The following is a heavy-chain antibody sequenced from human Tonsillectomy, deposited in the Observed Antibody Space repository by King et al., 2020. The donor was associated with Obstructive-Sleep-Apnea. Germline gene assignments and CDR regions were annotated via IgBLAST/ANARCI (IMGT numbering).Heavy chain of an antibody. J-gene: IGHJ6*02. CDR1: GGSIISGGYH. D-gene: IGHD3-16*01. CDR3: ARLPGGNYGMDV. CDR2: IYDSGST. Sequence: QVQLQESGPGLVKPSQTLSLTRTVSGGSIISGGYHWSWIRQHPGKGLEWIGYIYDSGSTYYNPSLKSRIAISVDTSKNQFSLKLRSVTAADTAVYYCARLPGGNYGMDVWGQGTTVTVSS. V-gene: IGHV4-31*03.